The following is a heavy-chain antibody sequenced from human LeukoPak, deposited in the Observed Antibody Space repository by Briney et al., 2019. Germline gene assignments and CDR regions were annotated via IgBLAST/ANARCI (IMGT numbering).Heavy chain of an antibody. Sequence: PSETLSLTCAVYGGSFSGYYWSWIRQPPGKGLEWIGEINHSGSTNYNPSLKSRVTISVDTSKNQFSLKLGSVTAADTAVYYCAREYYDFWSGLPPNWFDPWGQGTLVTVSS. CDR1: GGSFSGYY. D-gene: IGHD3-3*01. CDR3: AREYYDFWSGLPPNWFDP. V-gene: IGHV4-34*01. J-gene: IGHJ5*02. CDR2: INHSGST.